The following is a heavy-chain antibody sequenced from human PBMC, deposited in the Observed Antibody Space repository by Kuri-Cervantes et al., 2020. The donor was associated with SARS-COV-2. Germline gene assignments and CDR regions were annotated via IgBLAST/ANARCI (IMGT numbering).Heavy chain of an antibody. V-gene: IGHV4-34*01. J-gene: IGHJ4*02. Sequence: SETLSLTCAVYGGSFSGYYWSWIRQPPGKGLEWIGEINHSGSTNYNPSLKSRATISRDTSKNQFSLKLSSVTAADTAVYYCARHFYGSGTYYNEGFVDYWGQGTLVTVSS. CDR2: INHSGST. D-gene: IGHD3-10*01. CDR3: ARHFYGSGTYYNEGFVDY. CDR1: GGSFSGYY.